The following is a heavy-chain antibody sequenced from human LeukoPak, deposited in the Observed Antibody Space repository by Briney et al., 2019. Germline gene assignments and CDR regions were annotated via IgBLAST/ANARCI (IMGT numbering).Heavy chain of an antibody. Sequence: ASVKVSCKASGYTFTGYYMHWVRQAPGQGLEWMGWINPNSGGTNYAQKFQGRVTMTRDTSISTAYMELSRLRSDDTAVYYCARNERYSSGWYPPGYYYMDVWGKGTTVTVSS. V-gene: IGHV1-2*02. J-gene: IGHJ6*03. CDR2: INPNSGGT. CDR3: ARNERYSSGWYPPGYYYMDV. CDR1: GYTFTGYY. D-gene: IGHD6-19*01.